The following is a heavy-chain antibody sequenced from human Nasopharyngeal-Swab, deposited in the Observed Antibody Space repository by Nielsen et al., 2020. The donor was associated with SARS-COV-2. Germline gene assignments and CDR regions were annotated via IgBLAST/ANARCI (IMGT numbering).Heavy chain of an antibody. D-gene: IGHD6-13*01. Sequence: WIRQSPSRGLEWLGRTYYMSKWYNDYAESVKSRITINPDTSKNQFSLQLNSVTPEDTAVYYCARDGIAAAGYYYYYYGMDVWGQGTTVTVSS. CDR2: TYYMSKWYN. CDR3: ARDGIAAAGYYYYYYGMDV. V-gene: IGHV6-1*01. J-gene: IGHJ6*02.